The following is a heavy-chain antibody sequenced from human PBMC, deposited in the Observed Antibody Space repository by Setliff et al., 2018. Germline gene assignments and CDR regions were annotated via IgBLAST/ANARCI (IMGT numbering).Heavy chain of an antibody. CDR3: ARESRYYYDNLGTLNY. CDR1: GGSFSGYY. CDR2: INHSGST. J-gene: IGHJ4*02. V-gene: IGHV4-34*01. Sequence: SETLSLTCAVYGGSFSGYYWSWIRQPPGKGLEWIGEINHSGSTNYNPSLKSRVTISVDTSKNQFSLKLSSVTAADTAVYCCARESRYYYDNLGTLNYWGQGTLVTVSS. D-gene: IGHD3-22*01.